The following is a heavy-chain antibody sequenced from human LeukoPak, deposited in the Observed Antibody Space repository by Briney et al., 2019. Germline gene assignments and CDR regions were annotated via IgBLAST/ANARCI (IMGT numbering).Heavy chain of an antibody. CDR3: ARASRWYSSSWYVMDV. Sequence: GGYLRRYCAGAGFTFSSYDMSWVRQAPGQGLEWVSGIRRSGGTPYYAEPVTGRFTSARDNSKHTLYLQMNSLRAEDTAVYYCARASRWYSSSWYVMDVWGQGTAVTVSS. V-gene: IGHV3-23*01. CDR1: GFTFSSYD. J-gene: IGHJ6*02. CDR2: IRRSGGTP. D-gene: IGHD6-13*01.